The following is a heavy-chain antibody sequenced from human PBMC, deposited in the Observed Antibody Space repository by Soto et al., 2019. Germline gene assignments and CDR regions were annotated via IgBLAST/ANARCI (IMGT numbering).Heavy chain of an antibody. Sequence: QVHLVQSGAGVKKPGASVKVSCKGSGYAFTTYGITWVQQAPGQGLEWMGWISAHNGNTNYAQKPQGRVTVTRDTSTSTAYMELRSVRSDDTGVYYCARGRYGDYWGQGALVTVSS. CDR1: GYAFTTYG. V-gene: IGHV1-18*01. D-gene: IGHD1-1*01. J-gene: IGHJ4*02. CDR2: ISAHNGNT. CDR3: ARGRYGDY.